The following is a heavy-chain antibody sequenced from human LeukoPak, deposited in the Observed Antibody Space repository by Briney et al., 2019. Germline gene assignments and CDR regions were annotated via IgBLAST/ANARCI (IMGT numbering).Heavy chain of an antibody. V-gene: IGHV4-59*01. D-gene: IGHD6-19*01. CDR2: IYYSGST. Sequence: PSETLSLTCTVSGGSIRSYYWSWIRQPPGKGLEGLGYIYYSGSTNYNPSLKSRVTISVDTSKNQFSLKLSSVTAADTAVYYCARDRYSSGHFDYWGQGTLVTVSS. CDR3: ARDRYSSGHFDY. CDR1: GGSIRSYY. J-gene: IGHJ4*02.